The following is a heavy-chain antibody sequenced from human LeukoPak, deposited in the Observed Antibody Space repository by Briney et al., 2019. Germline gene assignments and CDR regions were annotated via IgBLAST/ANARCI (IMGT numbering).Heavy chain of an antibody. J-gene: IGHJ6*02. CDR1: AGYFISYS. CDR2: IIPILGIA. CDR3: ARANPIVSLEDTSNYYYSYGMDV. Sequence: AVKVSCKASAGYFISYSISWVRPAPAQELEGMGGIIPILGIANYAQKSQDRVTLTTDKSSSTAYTELSSLRSEDTAGYCRARANPIVSLEDTSNYYYSYGMDVWGQGTTVTVSS. D-gene: IGHD2-15*01. V-gene: IGHV1-69*10.